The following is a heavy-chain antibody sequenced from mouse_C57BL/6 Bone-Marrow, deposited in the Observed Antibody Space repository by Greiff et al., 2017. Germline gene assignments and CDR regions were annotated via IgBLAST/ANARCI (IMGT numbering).Heavy chain of an antibody. V-gene: IGHV1-15*01. CDR1: GYTFTDYE. CDR3: TRRRLY. CDR2: IDPETGGT. Sequence: QVQLKQPGAELVRPGASVTLSCKASGYTFTDYEMHWVKQTPVHGLEWIGAIDPETGGTAYNQKFKGKAILTADNSSSTAYMELRRLPPEASAVYYSTRRRLYWGQRTTLTVSS. J-gene: IGHJ2*01.